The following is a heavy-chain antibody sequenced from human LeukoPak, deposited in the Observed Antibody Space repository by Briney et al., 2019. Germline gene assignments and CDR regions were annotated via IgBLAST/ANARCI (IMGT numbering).Heavy chain of an antibody. Sequence: SETLSLTCTVSGASISAYTWSWIRQPPGKGLEWIGIIYHGGSTYYNPSLKSRVTISVDTSKNQFSLNLSYVTAADTAVYYCALYYYDSSGYYRNDYWGQGTLVTVSS. CDR1: GASISAYT. CDR3: ALYYYDSSGYYRNDY. J-gene: IGHJ4*02. CDR2: IYHGGST. D-gene: IGHD3-22*01. V-gene: IGHV4-38-2*02.